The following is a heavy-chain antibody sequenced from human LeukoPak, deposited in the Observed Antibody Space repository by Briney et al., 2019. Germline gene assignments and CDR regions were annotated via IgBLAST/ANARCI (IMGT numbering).Heavy chain of an antibody. V-gene: IGHV1-2*02. CDR3: ASGIAVAGYYYYGMDV. Sequence: ASVKVSCKASGYTFTGYYMHWVRQAPGQGLEWKGWINPNSGGTNYAQKFQGRVTMTRDTSVSTAYMELSRLRSDDTAVYYCASGIAVAGYYYYGMDVWGQGTTVTVSS. CDR1: GYTFTGYY. D-gene: IGHD6-19*01. CDR2: INPNSGGT. J-gene: IGHJ6*02.